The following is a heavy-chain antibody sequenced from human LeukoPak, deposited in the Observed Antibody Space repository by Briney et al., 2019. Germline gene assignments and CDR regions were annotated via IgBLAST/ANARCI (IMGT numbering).Heavy chain of an antibody. D-gene: IGHD4-17*01. CDR3: AKITRITTVTTYLDAFDI. CDR2: IYYSGST. J-gene: IGHJ3*02. Sequence: SETLSLTCTVSGGSISSSSYYWGWIRQPPGKGLEWIGSIYYSGSTYYNPSLKSRVTISVDTSKNQFSLKLSSVTAADTAVYYCAKITRITTVTTYLDAFDIWGQGTMVTVSS. CDR1: GGSISSSSYY. V-gene: IGHV4-39*01.